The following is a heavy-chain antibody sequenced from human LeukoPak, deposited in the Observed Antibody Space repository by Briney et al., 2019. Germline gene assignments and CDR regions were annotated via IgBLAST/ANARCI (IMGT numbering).Heavy chain of an antibody. CDR3: ATQLYYYYGMDV. CDR2: ICHSGST. CDR1: GGSISSGGYS. V-gene: IGHV4-30-2*01. J-gene: IGHJ6*02. D-gene: IGHD1-1*01. Sequence: SQTLSLTCAVSGGSISSGGYSWSWIRQPPGKGLEWIGYICHSGSTYYNPSLKSRVTISVDRSKNQFSLKLSSVTAADTAVYYCATQLYYYYGMDVWGQGTTVAVSS.